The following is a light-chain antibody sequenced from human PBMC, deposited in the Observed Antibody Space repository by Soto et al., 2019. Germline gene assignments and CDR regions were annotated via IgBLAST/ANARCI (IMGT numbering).Light chain of an antibody. CDR1: SSNIGAGYD. V-gene: IGLV1-40*01. CDR2: GNS. Sequence: QSVLTQPPSVSGAPGQRVTISCTGSSSNIGAGYDVHWYQQLPGTAPKLLIYGNSNRPSGVPDRFSGSKSGTSASLAITGLQAEDAADYSCQSYDSSLSGSKFGGGTKLTVL. CDR3: QSYDSSLSGSK. J-gene: IGLJ2*01.